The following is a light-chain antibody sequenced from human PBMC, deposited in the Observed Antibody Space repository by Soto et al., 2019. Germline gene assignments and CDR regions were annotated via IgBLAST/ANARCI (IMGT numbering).Light chain of an antibody. Sequence: QSLLTQPPSMSAAPGQKGTISFSGSSSNIGNNFVSWYQQLPGTAPKLLIYENNKRPSGIADRFSGSKSGTSATLGITGLQTGDEADYYCGTWDSSLSVYVFGTGTQGHRP. CDR3: GTWDSSLSVYV. V-gene: IGLV1-51*02. CDR2: ENN. CDR1: SSNIGNNF. J-gene: IGLJ1*01.